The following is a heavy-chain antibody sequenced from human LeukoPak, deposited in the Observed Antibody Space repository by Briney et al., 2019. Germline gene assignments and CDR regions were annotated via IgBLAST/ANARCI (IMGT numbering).Heavy chain of an antibody. CDR1: GFTFSTYW. J-gene: IGHJ6*02. Sequence: PGGSLRLSCAASGFTFSTYWMHWVRQAPGKGLVWVSHINSDGSSTNYADSVKGRFTISRDNAESKLYLQMNSLRVEDTAVYYCTRGNYGMDVWGQGTTVTVSS. V-gene: IGHV3-74*01. CDR2: INSDGSST. CDR3: TRGNYGMDV.